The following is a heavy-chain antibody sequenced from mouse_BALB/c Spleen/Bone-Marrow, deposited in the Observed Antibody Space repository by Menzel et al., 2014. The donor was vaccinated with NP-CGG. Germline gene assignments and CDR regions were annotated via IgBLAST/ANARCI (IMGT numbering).Heavy chain of an antibody. CDR3: AREYYDNSFAY. J-gene: IGHJ3*01. D-gene: IGHD2-1*01. V-gene: IGHV1S41*01. Sequence: DLVKPGASVKLSCKASGYTFTNYWINWIKQRPGQGLEWIGRTAPGSDNTYYNEMFKGKATLTVDTSPSTAYMQLSSQSSEDSAVYFCAREYYDNSFAYWGQGTLVTVSA. CDR1: GYTFTNYW. CDR2: TAPGSDNT.